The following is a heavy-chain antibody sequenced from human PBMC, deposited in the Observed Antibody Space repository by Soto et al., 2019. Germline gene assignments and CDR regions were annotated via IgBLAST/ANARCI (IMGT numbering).Heavy chain of an antibody. J-gene: IGHJ6*02. CDR2: ISSSSSTI. CDR1: GFTFSSYS. Sequence: GGSLRLSCAASGFTFSSYSMNWVRQAPGKGLEWVSYISSSSSTIYYADSVKGRFTISRDKAKNSLYLQMSSLRDEDTAIYYCARGYYHDSSGLPVWGQGTTVTVSS. V-gene: IGHV3-48*02. CDR3: ARGYYHDSSGLPV. D-gene: IGHD3-22*01.